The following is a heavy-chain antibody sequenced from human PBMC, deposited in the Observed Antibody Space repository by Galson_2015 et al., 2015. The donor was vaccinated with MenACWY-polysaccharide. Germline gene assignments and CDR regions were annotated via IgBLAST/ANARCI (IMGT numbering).Heavy chain of an antibody. V-gene: IGHV3-33*05. CDR1: GIRFSGSG. J-gene: IGHJ3*01. Sequence: SLRLSCAASGIRFSGSGMHWVRQAPGKGLEWVAVIQYDGSKIVYADSVKGRFTVSRDNSKNTLYLEMNSLRAEDTAVYYCAREGSRVVFHAFDVWGQGTAVSVSS. D-gene: IGHD2-2*01. CDR3: AREGSRVVFHAFDV. CDR2: IQYDGSKI.